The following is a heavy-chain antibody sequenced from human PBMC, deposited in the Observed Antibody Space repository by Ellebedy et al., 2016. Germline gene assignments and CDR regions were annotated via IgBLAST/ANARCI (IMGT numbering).Heavy chain of an antibody. CDR2: VFYGGST. J-gene: IGHJ4*02. CDR1: GGSVDTYY. V-gene: IGHV4-59*02. D-gene: IGHD6-6*01. CDR3: ARDVSLYSSSPSFDS. Sequence: GSLRLXCTVSGGSVDTYYWTWIRQSPGKGLEWIGYVFYGGSTKYSPSLRSRVTISLDTSKNQFSLKVTSVAAADTAVYYCARDVSLYSSSPSFDSWGQGTLVTVSS.